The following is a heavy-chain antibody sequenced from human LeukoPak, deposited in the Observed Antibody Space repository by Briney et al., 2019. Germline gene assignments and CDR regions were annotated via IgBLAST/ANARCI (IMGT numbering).Heavy chain of an antibody. D-gene: IGHD6-13*01. J-gene: IGHJ5*02. CDR3: ARVAYSSSWYWFDP. V-gene: IGHV4-34*01. CDR2: INHSGST. CDR1: GGSFSGYY. Sequence: KPSETLSLTCAVYGGSFSGYYWSWIRQPPGKGLEWIGEINHSGSTNYNPSLKSRVSISVDTSRNQFSLKLSSVTAADTAVYYCARVAYSSSWYWFDPWGQGTLVTVSS.